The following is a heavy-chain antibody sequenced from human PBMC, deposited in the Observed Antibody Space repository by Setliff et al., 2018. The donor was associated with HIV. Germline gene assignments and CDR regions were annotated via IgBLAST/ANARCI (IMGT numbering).Heavy chain of an antibody. CDR2: ISAYNGNT. Sequence: GASVKVSCKASGYTFTSYGMGWVRQAPGQGLEWMGWISAYNGNTHYAQKLQGRVTMTTDTSTSTAYMELRSLRSDDTAVYYCARDYYGSGSYFILDYWGLGTLVTVSS. D-gene: IGHD3-10*01. CDR1: GYTFTSYG. CDR3: ARDYYGSGSYFILDY. V-gene: IGHV1-18*01. J-gene: IGHJ4*02.